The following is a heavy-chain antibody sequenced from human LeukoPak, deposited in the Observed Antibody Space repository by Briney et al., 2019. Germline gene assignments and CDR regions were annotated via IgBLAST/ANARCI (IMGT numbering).Heavy chain of an antibody. CDR1: GFTFGDYA. D-gene: IGHD3-10*01. CDR2: IRSKAYGGTT. V-gene: IGHV3-49*04. CDR3: TRAGMVRGVSYYYYAMDV. Sequence: GRSLTLSCTAAGFTFGDYAMSRVRQAPGKGLEWVAFIRSKAYGGTTEYAASVKGRFTISRGDSNSIAYLQTHSLKTEDTAVYYCTRAGMVRGVSYYYYAMDVWGKGTTVTASS. J-gene: IGHJ6*04.